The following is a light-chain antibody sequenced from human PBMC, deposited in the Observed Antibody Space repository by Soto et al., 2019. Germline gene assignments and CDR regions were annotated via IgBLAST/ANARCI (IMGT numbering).Light chain of an antibody. CDR3: QQYNSYSGT. CDR2: DAS. J-gene: IGKJ1*01. CDR1: QSISSW. Sequence: DIQMTQSPSTLSASVGDRVTIPCRASQSISSWLAWYQQKPGKAPKLLIYDASSLESGVPSRFSGSGSGTEFTLPISSLQPDDFATYYCQQYNSYSGTFGQGTKVEIK. V-gene: IGKV1-5*01.